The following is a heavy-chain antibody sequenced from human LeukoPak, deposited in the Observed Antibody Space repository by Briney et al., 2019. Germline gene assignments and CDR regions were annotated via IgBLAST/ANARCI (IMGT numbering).Heavy chain of an antibody. CDR1: GGSISSYY. V-gene: IGHV4-59*01. D-gene: IGHD3-22*01. CDR3: ARVAPLYYYDSSGFDY. J-gene: IGHJ4*02. CDR2: NYYSGST. Sequence: PSETLSLTCTVSGGSISSYYWSWIRQPPGKGLEWIGYNYYSGSTNYNPSLKSRVTVSVDTSKNQFSLKLSSVTAADTAVYYCARVAPLYYYDSSGFDYWGQGTLVTVSS.